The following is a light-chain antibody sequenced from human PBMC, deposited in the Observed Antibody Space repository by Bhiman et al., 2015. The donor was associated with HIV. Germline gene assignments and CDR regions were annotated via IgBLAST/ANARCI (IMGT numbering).Light chain of an antibody. CDR1: SSDVGTYNY. CDR2: DVS. Sequence: QSALTQPASMSGSPGQSITISCTGTSSDVGTYNYVSWYQQYPGKAPKLLIYDVSKRPSGVSNRFSGSKSGNTASLTISGLQAEDEADYYCATWDRSLTAGGVFGTGTKVTVL. V-gene: IGLV2-14*01. J-gene: IGLJ1*01. CDR3: ATWDRSLTAGGV.